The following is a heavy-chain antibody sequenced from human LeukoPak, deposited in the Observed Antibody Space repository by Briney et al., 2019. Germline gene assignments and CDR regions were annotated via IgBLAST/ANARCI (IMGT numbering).Heavy chain of an antibody. CDR1: GGTFSSYA. J-gene: IGHJ4*02. V-gene: IGHV1-69*13. Sequence: GASVKVSCKASGGTFSSYAFSWVRQAPGQGLEWMGGIIPIFGTANYAQKFQGRVTITAVESTSTAYMELSSLRSEDTAVYYCARGARYCSSTSCRIAFDYWGQGTLVTVSS. D-gene: IGHD2-2*01. CDR2: IIPIFGTA. CDR3: ARGARYCSSTSCRIAFDY.